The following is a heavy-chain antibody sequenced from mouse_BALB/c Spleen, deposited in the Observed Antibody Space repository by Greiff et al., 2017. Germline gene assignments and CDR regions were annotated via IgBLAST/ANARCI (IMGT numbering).Heavy chain of an antibody. CDR1: GISITTGNYR. Sequence: VQLQQSGPGLVKPSQTVSLTCTVTGISITTGNYRWSWIRQFPGNKLEWIGYIYYSGTITYNPSLTSRTTITRDTSKNQFFLEMNSLTAEDTATYYCARLYYGYDRGYFDVWGAGITVTVSS. V-gene: IGHV3-5*02. D-gene: IGHD2-2*01. CDR2: IYYSGTI. J-gene: IGHJ1*01. CDR3: ARLYYGYDRGYFDV.